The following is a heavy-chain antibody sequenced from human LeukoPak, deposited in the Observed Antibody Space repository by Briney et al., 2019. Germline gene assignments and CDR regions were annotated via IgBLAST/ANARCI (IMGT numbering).Heavy chain of an antibody. D-gene: IGHD1-26*01. CDR2: ISGSGGST. CDR3: AKPSGSDPVDY. Sequence: GGSLRLSCAASGFTFSSYWMSWVRQAPGKGLEWVSAISGSGGSTYYADSVKGRFTISRDKSKNTLYLQMNSLRAEDTAVYYCAKPSGSDPVDYWGQGTLVTVSS. V-gene: IGHV3-23*01. J-gene: IGHJ4*02. CDR1: GFTFSSYW.